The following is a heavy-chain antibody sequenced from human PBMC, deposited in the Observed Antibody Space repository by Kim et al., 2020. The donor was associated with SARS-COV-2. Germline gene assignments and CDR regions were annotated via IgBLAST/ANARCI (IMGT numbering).Heavy chain of an antibody. J-gene: IGHJ4*02. D-gene: IGHD3-9*01. CDR1: GGTFSSYA. CDR3: ARSLDILTGYLDY. V-gene: IGHV1-69*06. CDR2: IIPIFGTA. Sequence: SVKVSCKASGGTFSSYAISWVRQAPGQGLEWMGGIIPIFGTANYAQKFQGRVTITADKSTSTAYMELSSLRSEDTAVYYCARSLDILTGYLDYWGQGTLVTVSS.